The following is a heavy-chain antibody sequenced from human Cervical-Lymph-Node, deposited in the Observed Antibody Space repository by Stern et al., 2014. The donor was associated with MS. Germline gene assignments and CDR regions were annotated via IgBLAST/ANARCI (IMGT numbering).Heavy chain of an antibody. V-gene: IGHV3-30-3*01. CDR3: ARGGRGVGLEY. D-gene: IGHD3-10*01. CDR1: GFTFSTYA. Sequence: DQLVESGGGVVQPGRSLSLSCVVSGFTFSTYAMHWVRQAPGKGLEWVAFVSYDGTQRNSTDSVKTRFTISRDNSKNTLYLHMNSLRDEATAVYFCARGGRGVGLEYWGQGALVTVSS. CDR2: VSYDGTQR. J-gene: IGHJ4*02.